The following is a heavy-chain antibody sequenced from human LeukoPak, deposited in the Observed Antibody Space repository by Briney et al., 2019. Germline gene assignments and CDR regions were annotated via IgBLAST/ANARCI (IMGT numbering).Heavy chain of an antibody. Sequence: PGESLRLSCAASGFTFDDYGMSWVRQAPGKGLEWVSGINWNGGSTGYAHSVKGRFTISRDNAKKSLYLQMNSLRAEDTALYYCARDFSTVVPDYWGQGTLVTVSS. J-gene: IGHJ4*02. CDR3: ARDFSTVVPDY. D-gene: IGHD4-23*01. CDR2: INWNGGST. CDR1: GFTFDDYG. V-gene: IGHV3-20*04.